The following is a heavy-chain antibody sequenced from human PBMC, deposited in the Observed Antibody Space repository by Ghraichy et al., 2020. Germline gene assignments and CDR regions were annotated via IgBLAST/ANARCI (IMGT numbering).Heavy chain of an antibody. J-gene: IGHJ4*02. CDR2: INHNGGT. D-gene: IGHD3-16*01. Sequence: SETLSLTCAVHGGSFTGYYWSWIRQAPGKGLEWIGDINHNGGTNYNPSLKSRVSISIDTSKVHLSLRLTSGTAADTAVYFCARGFGQLHYWGQGTPVTVSS. V-gene: IGHV4-34*01. CDR1: GGSFTGYY. CDR3: ARGFGQLHY.